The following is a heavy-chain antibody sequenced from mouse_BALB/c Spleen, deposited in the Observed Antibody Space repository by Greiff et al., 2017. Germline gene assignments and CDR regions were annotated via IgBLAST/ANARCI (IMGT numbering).Heavy chain of an antibody. CDR1: GFTFSSYG. J-gene: IGHJ3*01. CDR3: ARDQGYYRYDGFAY. D-gene: IGHD2-14*01. Sequence: DVKLVESGGGLVQPGGSLKLSCAASGFTFSSYGMSWVRQTPDKRLELVATINSNGGSTYYPDSVKGRFTISRDNAKNTLYLQMSSLKSEDTAMYYCARDQGYYRYDGFAYWGQGTLVTVSA. V-gene: IGHV5-6-3*01. CDR2: INSNGGST.